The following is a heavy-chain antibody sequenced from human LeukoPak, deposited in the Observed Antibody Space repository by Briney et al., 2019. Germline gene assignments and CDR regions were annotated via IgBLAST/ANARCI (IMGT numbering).Heavy chain of an antibody. CDR2: ISGSGGTT. CDR1: GFSLRAYD. V-gene: IGHV3-23*01. CDR3: AGSNTYYYYYMDV. D-gene: IGHD2/OR15-2a*01. Sequence: SGGSLRLSCAASGFSLRAYDLIWVRQAPGKGLEWVSAISGSGGTTYYADSVKGRLTISRDNSKNTLYLQMNSLRAEDTAVYHCAGSNTYYYYYMDVWGKGTTVTVSS. J-gene: IGHJ6*03.